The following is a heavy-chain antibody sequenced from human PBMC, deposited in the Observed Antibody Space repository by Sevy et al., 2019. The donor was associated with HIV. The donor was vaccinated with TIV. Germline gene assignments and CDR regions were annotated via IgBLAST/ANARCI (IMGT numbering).Heavy chain of an antibody. CDR3: ARDMSTTVAFDI. CDR2: ISSDGTNT. V-gene: IGHV3-74*01. CDR1: GFTFSNYW. J-gene: IGHJ3*02. D-gene: IGHD4-17*01. Sequence: GGSLRLSCAASGFTFSNYWMHWVRRAPGKGLVWVSRISSDGTNTIYADSVKGRFTLSRDNAKNTLYLHMNSLTAEDTAMYYRARDMSTTVAFDIWGHGTMVTVSS.